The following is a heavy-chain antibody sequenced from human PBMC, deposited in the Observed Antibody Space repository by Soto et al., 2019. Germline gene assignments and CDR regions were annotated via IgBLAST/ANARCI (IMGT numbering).Heavy chain of an antibody. J-gene: IGHJ5*02. V-gene: IGHV1-3*01. CDR1: GGTFSSYT. Sequence: ASVKVSCKASGGTFSSYTISWVRQAPGQRLVCMVWIIAVIGITKYSQKFQGRVIITRDTSASTAYMELSSLRSEYTAVYYCASTRGQDPLRFDPWGQGTLVTAPQ. CDR3: ASTRGQDPLRFDP. CDR2: IIAVIGIT.